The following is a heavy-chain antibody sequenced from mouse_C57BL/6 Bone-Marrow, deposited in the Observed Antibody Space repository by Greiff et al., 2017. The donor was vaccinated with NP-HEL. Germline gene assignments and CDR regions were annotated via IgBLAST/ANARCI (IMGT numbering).Heavy chain of an antibody. CDR1: GFTFSSYA. CDR3: ATDYYGSSYVWFAY. Sequence: EVKLMESGGGLVKPGGSLKLSCAASGFTFSSYAMSWVRQTPEKSLEWVATISDGGSCPYYPDIVKGRFTISRDNANPILYLRMSHLKSEDTAMYYCATDYYGSSYVWFAYWGQGTLVTVSA. CDR2: ISDGGSCP. V-gene: IGHV5-4*01. D-gene: IGHD1-1*01. J-gene: IGHJ3*01.